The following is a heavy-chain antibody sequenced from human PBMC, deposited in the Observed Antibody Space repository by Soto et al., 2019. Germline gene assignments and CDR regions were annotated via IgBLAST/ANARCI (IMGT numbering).Heavy chain of an antibody. V-gene: IGHV1-69*08. Sequence: QVQLVQSGAEVKKPGSSVKVSCKASGGTFSSYTISWVRQARGQGLEWMGRIIPILGIANYAQKFQGRVTITADKSTITAYMELSSLRSEDTAVYYCARDRTTGTTTDVWGQGTTVTVSS. CDR3: ARDRTTGTTTDV. D-gene: IGHD1-1*01. CDR1: GGTFSSYT. CDR2: IIPILGIA. J-gene: IGHJ6*02.